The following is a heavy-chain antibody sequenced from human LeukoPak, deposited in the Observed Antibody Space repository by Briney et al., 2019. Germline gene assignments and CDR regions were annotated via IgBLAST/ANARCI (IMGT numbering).Heavy chain of an antibody. CDR2: ISGSGGST. CDR1: GFTFSSYA. Sequence: GGSLRLSCAASGFTFSSYAMSWVRQAPGKGLEWVSAISGSGGSTYYADSVKGRFTISRDNSKSTLYLQMNSLRAEDTAVYYCAKGGRAAHYFDYWGQGTLVTVSS. D-gene: IGHD2-15*01. J-gene: IGHJ4*02. V-gene: IGHV3-23*01. CDR3: AKGGRAAHYFDY.